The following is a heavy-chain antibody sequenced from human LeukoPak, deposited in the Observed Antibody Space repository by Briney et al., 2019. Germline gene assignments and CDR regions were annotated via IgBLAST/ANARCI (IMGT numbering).Heavy chain of an antibody. Sequence: GESLKISCKGSGYSLTTHWIGWVRQMPGKGLEWMGIIYPGDSDTTYSPSFQGQVTFSADKSISTAYLQWSSLKATDTAIYYCTRPDGGYAYWGQGTLVTVSS. CDR3: TRPDGGYAY. V-gene: IGHV5-51*01. CDR1: GYSLTTHW. J-gene: IGHJ4*02. D-gene: IGHD5-12*01. CDR2: IYPGDSDT.